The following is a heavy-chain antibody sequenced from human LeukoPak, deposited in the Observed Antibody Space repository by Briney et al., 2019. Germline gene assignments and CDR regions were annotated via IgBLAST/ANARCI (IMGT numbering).Heavy chain of an antibody. Sequence: GGSLRLSCAASGFAFSAYGMHWVRQAPGKGLEWVAYIQNDESRTHYTDSVKGRFTISRDNAKNSLYLQMNSLRAEDTAVYYCARTNHWQYGVMGAFDIWGQGTMVTVSS. J-gene: IGHJ3*02. CDR2: IQNDESRT. V-gene: IGHV3-30*02. CDR3: ARTNHWQYGVMGAFDI. D-gene: IGHD3-3*01. CDR1: GFAFSAYG.